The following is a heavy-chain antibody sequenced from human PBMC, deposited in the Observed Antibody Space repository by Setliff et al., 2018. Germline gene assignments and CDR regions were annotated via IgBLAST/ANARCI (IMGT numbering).Heavy chain of an antibody. CDR2: INYSGST. V-gene: IGHV4-34*01. CDR3: ARVRPLGGYYSEVWRGARRGNWFDP. J-gene: IGHJ5*02. Sequence: PSETLSLTCTVSGFTFSDYYMSWIRQPPGKGLEWVGSINYSGSTYYNPSLKSRVTISVDTSKNQFSLKLSSGTAADTAVYYCARVRPLGGYYSEVWRGARRGNWFDPWGQGTLVTVSS. D-gene: IGHD3-22*01. CDR1: GFTFSDYY.